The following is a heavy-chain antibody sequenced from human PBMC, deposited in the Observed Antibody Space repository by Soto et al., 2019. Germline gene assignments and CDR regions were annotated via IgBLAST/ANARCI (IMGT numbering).Heavy chain of an antibody. CDR3: AREGYYYDSRGGGYFDY. D-gene: IGHD3-22*01. Sequence: EVQLVESGGGLIQPGVSLRLSCAASGFTVSSNYMSWVRQAPGKGLEWVSVIYSGGSTYYADSVKGRFTISRDNSKNTLYLQMNSLRAEDTAVYYCAREGYYYDSRGGGYFDYWGQGTLVTVSS. CDR1: GFTVSSNY. CDR2: IYSGGST. V-gene: IGHV3-53*01. J-gene: IGHJ4*02.